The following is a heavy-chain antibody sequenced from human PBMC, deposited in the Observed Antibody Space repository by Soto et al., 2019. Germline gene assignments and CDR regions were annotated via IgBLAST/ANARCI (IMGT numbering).Heavy chain of an antibody. Sequence: EVQLVESGGGLVQPGGSLRLSCAASGFTFSNYWMHWVRQAPGKGLVWVSRINSDGSSTSYADSVKGRFTISRDNAKNTLDLQMNSLRAADTAVYYCARRCTDGFCPVGSFDIWGQGTLVTVSS. J-gene: IGHJ3*02. V-gene: IGHV3-74*01. CDR2: INSDGSST. CDR3: ARRCTDGFCPVGSFDI. D-gene: IGHD2-8*01. CDR1: GFTFSNYW.